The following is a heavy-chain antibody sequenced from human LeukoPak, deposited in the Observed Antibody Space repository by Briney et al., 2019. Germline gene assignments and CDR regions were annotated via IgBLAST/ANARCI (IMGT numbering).Heavy chain of an antibody. CDR2: IKTDGSAA. CDR3: ARNPHGMDV. V-gene: IGHV3-74*01. J-gene: IGHJ6*02. Sequence: PGGSLRLSCTASGFTLNNYWVDWVRQAPGKGLVWVSRIKTDGSAAYYADSVKGRFTTSRDNAKNTVYLQMNSLRVEDTAVYHCARNPHGMDVWGQGTTVTVSS. CDR1: GFTLNNYW.